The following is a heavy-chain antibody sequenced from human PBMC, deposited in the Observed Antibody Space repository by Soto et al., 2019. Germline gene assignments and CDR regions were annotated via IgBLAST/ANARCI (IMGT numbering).Heavy chain of an antibody. Sequence: ASVKVSCKASGYTFTSYYIHWVRQAPGQGLEWLGTINPGSGGTGYAQKFRGRVIMTSDTSTSTVYMGLSSLRSEDTAVYYCAQDKANGSHWFDPWGQGILVTVS. V-gene: IGHV1-46*01. J-gene: IGHJ5*02. D-gene: IGHD2-15*01. CDR2: INPGSGGT. CDR1: GYTFTSYY. CDR3: AQDKANGSHWFDP.